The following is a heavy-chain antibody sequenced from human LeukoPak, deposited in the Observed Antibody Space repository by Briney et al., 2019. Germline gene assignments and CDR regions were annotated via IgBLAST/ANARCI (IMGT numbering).Heavy chain of an antibody. Sequence: GGSLRLSCAASGFTFSGYWMSWVRQAPGKGLEWVANIKQDGSEKYYVDSVKGRFTTSRDNAKNSLYLQMNSLRAEDTAVYYCARDRWQWLSWGQGTLVTVSS. CDR2: IKQDGSEK. V-gene: IGHV3-7*01. CDR1: GFTFSGYW. J-gene: IGHJ5*02. D-gene: IGHD6-19*01. CDR3: ARDRWQWLS.